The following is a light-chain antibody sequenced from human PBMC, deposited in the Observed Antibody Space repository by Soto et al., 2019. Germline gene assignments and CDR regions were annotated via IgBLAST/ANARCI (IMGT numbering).Light chain of an antibody. J-gene: IGLJ2*01. CDR2: DVS. CDR3: SSQASRSTLI. CDR1: SSDVGAYNL. V-gene: IGLV2-14*03. Sequence: QSVLTQPASVSGSPGQSTTISCTGTSSDVGAYNLISWYQQHPGKAPKLIIYDVSNRPSGVSSRFSGSKSGNTASLTISGLQAEDEADYYCSSQASRSTLIFGGGTKLTVL.